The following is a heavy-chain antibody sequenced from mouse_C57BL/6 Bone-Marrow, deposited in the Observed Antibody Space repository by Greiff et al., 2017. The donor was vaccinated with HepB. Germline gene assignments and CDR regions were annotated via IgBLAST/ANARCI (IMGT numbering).Heavy chain of an antibody. J-gene: IGHJ2*01. CDR1: GYTFTSYG. CDR3: ARANDY. Sequence: VKVVESGAELARPGASVKLSCKASGYTFTSYGISWVKQRTGQGLEWIGEIYPRSGNTYYNEKFKGKATLTADKSSSTAYMELRSLTSEDSAVYFCARANDYWGQGTTLTVSS. V-gene: IGHV1-81*01. CDR2: IYPRSGNT.